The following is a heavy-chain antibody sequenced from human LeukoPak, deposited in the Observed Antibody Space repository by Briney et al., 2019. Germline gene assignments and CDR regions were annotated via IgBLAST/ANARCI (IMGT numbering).Heavy chain of an antibody. CDR3: ASLYYFDSSGYYYGKADI. J-gene: IGHJ3*02. D-gene: IGHD3-22*01. V-gene: IGHV4-31*03. Sequence: SETLSLTCTVSGGSISSGGYYWSWIRQLPGKGLECIGFIYYSGSTFYNPSLKSRVTIAIDTSKNQFSLKLSSVTAADTAVYYCASLYYFDSSGYYYGKADIWGQGTMVTVSS. CDR1: GGSISSGGYY. CDR2: IYYSGST.